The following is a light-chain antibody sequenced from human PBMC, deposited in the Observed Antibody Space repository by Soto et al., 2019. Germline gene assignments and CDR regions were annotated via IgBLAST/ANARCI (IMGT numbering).Light chain of an antibody. CDR3: GSWDNSLSSYV. V-gene: IGLV1-51*01. Sequence: QSVLTQPPAVSATPGQKVTISCSGSGSNLGRNYVSWYQQLPGTAPKLLIYDNVYRFSGIPDRFSSSKSGTSATLGITGLQTGDEGDYYCGSWDNSLSSYVFGTGTKVTVL. J-gene: IGLJ1*01. CDR2: DNV. CDR1: GSNLGRNY.